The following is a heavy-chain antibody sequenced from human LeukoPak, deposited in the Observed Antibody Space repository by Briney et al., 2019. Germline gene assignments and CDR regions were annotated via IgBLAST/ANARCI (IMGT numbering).Heavy chain of an antibody. Sequence: HPGGSLRLPCTASGFNFNEHGMHWVRQAPGKGLEWVAFLRHDGSNIHYADSVKGRFTISRDNSKKTVFLQMNSLRAEDTAVYYCAKDSYLYRRQLVEDYWGQGTLVTVSS. J-gene: IGHJ4*02. D-gene: IGHD6-13*01. CDR3: AKDSYLYRRQLVEDY. CDR1: GFNFNEHG. V-gene: IGHV3-30*02. CDR2: LRHDGSNI.